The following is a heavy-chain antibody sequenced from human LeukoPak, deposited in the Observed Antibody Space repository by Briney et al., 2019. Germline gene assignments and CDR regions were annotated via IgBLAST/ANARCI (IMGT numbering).Heavy chain of an antibody. CDR1: GFTFSDYY. V-gene: IGHV3-11*04. D-gene: IGHD3-10*01. Sequence: PGGSLRLSCAASGFTFSDYYMSWIRQAPGKGLEWVSYISSSGSTIYFGASVKGRFTISRDNAKNSLYLQMNSLRAEDTAVYYCAGSGSYKYYFDYWGQGTLVTVSS. J-gene: IGHJ4*02. CDR3: AGSGSYKYYFDY. CDR2: ISSSGSTI.